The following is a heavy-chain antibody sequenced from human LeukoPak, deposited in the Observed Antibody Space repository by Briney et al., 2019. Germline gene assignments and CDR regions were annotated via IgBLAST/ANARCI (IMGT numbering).Heavy chain of an antibody. Sequence: GSLRLSCAASGFTFSSYGMHWVRQAPGKGLEWVAVIWYDGSNKYYADSVKGRFTISRDNSKNTLYLQMNSLRAEDTAVYYCARDITMVRGVTPDYWGQGTLVTVSS. CDR3: ARDITMVRGVTPDY. J-gene: IGHJ4*02. CDR1: GFTFSSYG. CDR2: IWYDGSNK. D-gene: IGHD3-10*01. V-gene: IGHV3-33*01.